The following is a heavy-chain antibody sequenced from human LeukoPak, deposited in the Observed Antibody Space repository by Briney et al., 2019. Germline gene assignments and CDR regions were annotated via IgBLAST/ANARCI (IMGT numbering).Heavy chain of an antibody. CDR3: ARAGDGYSSSWYFDY. J-gene: IGHJ4*02. CDR2: IIPIFGTA. D-gene: IGHD6-13*01. Sequence: GASVKVSCKASGGTFSSYAISRVRQAPGQGLEWMGGIIPIFGTANYAQKFQGRVTITTDESTSTAYMELSSLRSEDTAVYYCARAGDGYSSSWYFDYWGQGTLVTVSS. V-gene: IGHV1-69*05. CDR1: GGTFSSYA.